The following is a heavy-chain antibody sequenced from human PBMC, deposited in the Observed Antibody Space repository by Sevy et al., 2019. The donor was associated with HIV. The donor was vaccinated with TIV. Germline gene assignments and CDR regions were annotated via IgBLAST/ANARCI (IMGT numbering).Heavy chain of an antibody. J-gene: IGHJ4*02. Sequence: SETLSLTCTVSGGSVSSGSYYWSWIRQPPGKGLEWIGYIYYSGSTNYNPSLKSRFTMSVDTSKNQFSLKVSSVTAADTAVYYCARDLPLTFWGQGTLVTVSS. V-gene: IGHV4-61*01. CDR3: ARDLPLTF. CDR1: GGSVSSGSYY. CDR2: IYYSGST.